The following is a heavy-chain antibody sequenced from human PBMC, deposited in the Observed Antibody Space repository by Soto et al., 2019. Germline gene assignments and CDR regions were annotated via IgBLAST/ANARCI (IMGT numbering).Heavy chain of an antibody. CDR2: INHSGST. D-gene: IGHD2-2*01. CDR1: GGSFSGYY. J-gene: IGHJ6*03. Sequence: QVQLQQWGAGLLKPSETLSLTCAVYGGSFSGYYWSWIRQPPGKGLEWLGEINHSGSTNYNPSLKSRVTISVDTSKNQFSLKLSSVTAADTAVYYCARDRRNQLLYYYYYYMDVWGKGTTVTVSS. V-gene: IGHV4-34*01. CDR3: ARDRRNQLLYYYYYYMDV.